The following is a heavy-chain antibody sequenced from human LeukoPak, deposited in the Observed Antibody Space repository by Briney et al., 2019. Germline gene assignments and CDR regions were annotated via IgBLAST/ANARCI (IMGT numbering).Heavy chain of an antibody. J-gene: IGHJ4*02. CDR1: GGSISSYY. D-gene: IGHD3-3*01. CDR2: IYYSGST. CDR3: ARVPFRGFLEWSPIPRYFDY. V-gene: IGHV4-59*12. Sequence: ESSETLSLTCTVSGGSISSYYWSWIRQPPGKGLEWIGYIYYSGSTSYNPSLKSRVTILVDTSKNQFSLKLSSVTAADTAVYYCARVPFRGFLEWSPIPRYFDYWGQGTLVTVSS.